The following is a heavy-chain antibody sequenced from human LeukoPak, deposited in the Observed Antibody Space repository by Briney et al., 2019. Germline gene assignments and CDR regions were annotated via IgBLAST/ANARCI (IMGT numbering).Heavy chain of an antibody. CDR2: TSSSRSTI. J-gene: IGHJ3*02. Sequence: PGGTLRLSCAASGVTFSSYAMNWVRQAPGEGVEWVSYTSSSRSTIYYADSLKGRFTISRDNAKNSLYLQMHSLRAQDTAVYYCARCIDYDSSFCAFDIWSQGTMVTVS. V-gene: IGHV3-48*01. D-gene: IGHD3-22*01. CDR3: ARCIDYDSSFCAFDI. CDR1: GVTFSSYA.